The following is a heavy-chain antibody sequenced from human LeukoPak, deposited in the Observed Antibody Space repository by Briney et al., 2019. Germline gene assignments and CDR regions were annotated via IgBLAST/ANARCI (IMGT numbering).Heavy chain of an antibody. D-gene: IGHD2-2*01. CDR2: IYHSGSA. V-gene: IGHV4-38-2*02. J-gene: IGHJ5*02. Sequence: PSGTLSLTCAVSGYSISSGYQWAWIRQPPGKTLEWIGSIYHSGSAHYNPSLKSRVTISVDRSNNQFSLRLSSVTAADTAVYYCARDPRWLTPDCTSTSCYENYFDPWGQGTLVTVSS. CDR3: ARDPRWLTPDCTSTSCYENYFDP. CDR1: GYSISSGYQ.